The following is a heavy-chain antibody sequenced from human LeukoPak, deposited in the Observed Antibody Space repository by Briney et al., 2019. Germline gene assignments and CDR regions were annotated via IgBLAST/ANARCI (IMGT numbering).Heavy chain of an antibody. CDR1: GFTFGNYG. V-gene: IGHV3-20*04. Sequence: GGSLRLSCAASGFTFGNYGMSWVRQAPGKGLEWVSGINWNGGSTGYADSVEGRSTIFRDNAKNSQYLQMNSLRVEDTALYYCARAQTYGDSRLLLDYWGQGTLVTVSS. D-gene: IGHD4-17*01. CDR3: ARAQTYGDSRLLLDY. J-gene: IGHJ4*02. CDR2: INWNGGST.